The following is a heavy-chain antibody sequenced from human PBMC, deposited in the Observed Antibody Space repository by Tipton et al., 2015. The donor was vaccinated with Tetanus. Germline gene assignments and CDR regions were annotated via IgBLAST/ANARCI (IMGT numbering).Heavy chain of an antibody. D-gene: IGHD2-15*01. CDR1: GFIFSSYG. CDR2: SWYDGTDK. CDR3: AREADCSGGSCFSGDFDN. J-gene: IGHJ4*02. V-gene: IGHV3-33*01. Sequence: SLRLSCAASGFIFSSYGIHWVRRAPGKGLEWVAVSWYDGTDKYYADSVKGRFTISRDNSKNTLYLEMNSLRAEDTALYYRAREADCSGGSCFSGDFDNWGQGTQVTVSS.